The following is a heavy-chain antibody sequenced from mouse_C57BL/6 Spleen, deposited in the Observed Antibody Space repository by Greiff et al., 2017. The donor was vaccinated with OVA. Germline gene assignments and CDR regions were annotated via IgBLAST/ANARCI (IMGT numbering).Heavy chain of an antibody. CDR3: ARGASDSSGFL. D-gene: IGHD3-2*02. J-gene: IGHJ2*01. CDR1: GYTFTSYW. Sequence: QVQLQQSGAELVRPGTSVKLSCKASGYTFTSYWMHWVKQRPGQGLEWIGVIDPSDSYTNYNQKFKGKATLTVDKSSSTAYMQLSRLTSEDSAVYYCARGASDSSGFLWGQGTTLTVSS. CDR2: IDPSDSYT. V-gene: IGHV1-59*01.